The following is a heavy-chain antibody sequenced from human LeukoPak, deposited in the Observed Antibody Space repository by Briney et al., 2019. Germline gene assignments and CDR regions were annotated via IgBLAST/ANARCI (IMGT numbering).Heavy chain of an antibody. J-gene: IGHJ4*02. V-gene: IGHV1-3*01. CDR3: ARGTGDLLYY. Sequence: ASVKVSCKASGYTFTSYGISWVRQAPGQGLEWMGWINAGNGNTKYSQKFQGRVTITRDTSASTAYMELSSLRSEDTAVYYCARGTGDLLYYWGQGTLVTVSS. CDR1: GYTFTSYG. D-gene: IGHD2-8*02. CDR2: INAGNGNT.